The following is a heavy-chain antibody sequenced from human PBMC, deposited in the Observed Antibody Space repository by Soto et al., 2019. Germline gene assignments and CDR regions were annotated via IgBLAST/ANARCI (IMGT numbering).Heavy chain of an antibody. CDR1: GGTFSSYA. CDR3: ARDLKRYYDSSGYGYYYYGMDV. CDR2: IIPIFDTA. J-gene: IGHJ6*02. D-gene: IGHD3-22*01. Sequence: ASVKVSCKASGGTFSSYAISWVRQAPGQGLEWMGGIIPIFDTANYAQKFQGGVTITADESTTTAYMELSSLRSEDTAVYYCARDLKRYYDSSGYGYYYYGMDVWGQGTTVTVSS. V-gene: IGHV1-69*13.